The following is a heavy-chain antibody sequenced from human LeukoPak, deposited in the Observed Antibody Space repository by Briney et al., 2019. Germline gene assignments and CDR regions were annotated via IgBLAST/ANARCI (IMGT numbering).Heavy chain of an antibody. D-gene: IGHD4-23*01. CDR2: ISSDGSTT. J-gene: IGHJ4*02. CDR3: ATSPAVVTNY. CDR1: GLTVSSYW. V-gene: IGHV3-74*01. Sequence: QPGGSLRLSCAASGLTVSSYWMHWVRQAPPKGLVWVSRISSDGSTTTYADSVKGRFTISRDNAKNTLYLQMNSLRAEDTAVYYCATSPAVVTNYWGQGTLVTVSS.